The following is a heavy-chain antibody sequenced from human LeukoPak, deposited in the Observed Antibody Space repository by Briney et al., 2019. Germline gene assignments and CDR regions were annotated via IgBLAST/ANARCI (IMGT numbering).Heavy chain of an antibody. CDR3: ASSPNYYDSSGYRGFAFDI. Sequence: SETLSLTCAVYGGSFSGYYWSWIRQPPGKGLEWIGEINHSGSTNYNPSLKSRVTISVDTSKNQFSLKLSSVTAADTAVYYCASSPNYYDSSGYRGFAFDIWGQGTMVTVSS. CDR1: GGSFSGYY. D-gene: IGHD3-22*01. CDR2: INHSGST. V-gene: IGHV4-34*01. J-gene: IGHJ3*02.